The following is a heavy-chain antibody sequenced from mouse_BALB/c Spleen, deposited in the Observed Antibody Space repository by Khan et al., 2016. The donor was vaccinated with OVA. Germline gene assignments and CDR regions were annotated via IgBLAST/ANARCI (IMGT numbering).Heavy chain of an antibody. V-gene: IGHV1-85*01. CDR1: GYTFTSYA. CDR2: IFPGDDST. Sequence: QVQLKQSGAELVKPGASVKLSCKASGYTFTSYAINWVRQRPEQGLEWIGWIFPGDDSTKYNEKFKGKATLTVDKSSSTAYMQLSRLTSEDSAVYFCARQYDGGILYWYFDDWGAGTMVTVSS. J-gene: IGHJ1*01. CDR3: ARQYDGGILYWYFDD. D-gene: IGHD1-1*01.